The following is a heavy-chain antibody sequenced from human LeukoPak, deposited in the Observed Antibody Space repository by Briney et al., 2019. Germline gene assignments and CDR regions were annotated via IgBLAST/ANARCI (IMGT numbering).Heavy chain of an antibody. CDR2: MNPNSGNT. Sequence: ASVKVSCKASGYTFTSYDINWVRQATGQGLEWMGWMNPNSGNTGYAQKFQGRVTMTRNTSISTAYMELSSLRSEDTAVYYCARGPGDWLGYWYYGMDVWGQGTTVTVSS. CDR3: ARGPGDWLGYWYYGMDV. J-gene: IGHJ6*02. D-gene: IGHD3-9*01. CDR1: GYTFTSYD. V-gene: IGHV1-8*01.